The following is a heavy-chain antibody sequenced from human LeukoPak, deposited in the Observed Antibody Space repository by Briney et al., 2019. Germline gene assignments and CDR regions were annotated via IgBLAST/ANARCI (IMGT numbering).Heavy chain of an antibody. CDR2: ISSSSSTI. Sequence: GGSLRLSCAASGFTFSSYSMNWVRQAPGKGLEWVSYISSSSSTIYYADSVKGRFTISRDNAKNSLYLQMNSLRAEDTAVYYCARVMVCSSTSCPRGLDYWGQGTLVTVSS. D-gene: IGHD2-2*01. CDR1: GFTFSSYS. V-gene: IGHV3-48*04. CDR3: ARVMVCSSTSCPRGLDY. J-gene: IGHJ4*02.